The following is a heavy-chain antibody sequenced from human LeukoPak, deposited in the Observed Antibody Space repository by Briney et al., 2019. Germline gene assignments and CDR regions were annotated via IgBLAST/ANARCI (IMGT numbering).Heavy chain of an antibody. CDR3: ARGYPLWFGEFDY. CDR2: IYTSGST. J-gene: IGHJ4*02. V-gene: IGHV4-61*02. Sequence: SETLSLTCTVSGGSISSGSYYWSWIRQPAGKGLEWIGRIYTSGSTNYNPSLKSRVTISVDTSKNQFSLKLSSVTAADTAVYYCARGYPLWFGEFDYWGQGTLVTVSS. D-gene: IGHD3-10*01. CDR1: GGSISSGSYY.